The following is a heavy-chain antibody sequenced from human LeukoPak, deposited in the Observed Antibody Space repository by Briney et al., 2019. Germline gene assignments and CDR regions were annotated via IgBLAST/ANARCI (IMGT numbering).Heavy chain of an antibody. J-gene: IGHJ3*02. CDR1: GGTFSSYA. CDR2: IIPIFGTA. CDR3: ARDQYSSSGGTFDI. V-gene: IGHV1-69*05. D-gene: IGHD6-6*01. Sequence: SVKVSCKASGGTFSSYAISWVRQAPGQGLEWMGGIIPIFGTANYAQKFQGRVTITTDESTSTAYMELSSLRSEDTAVYYCARDQYSSSGGTFDIWGQGTMVTVSS.